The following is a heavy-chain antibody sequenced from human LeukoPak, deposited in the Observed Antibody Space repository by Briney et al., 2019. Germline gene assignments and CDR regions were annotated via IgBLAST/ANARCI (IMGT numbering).Heavy chain of an antibody. CDR2: IYHSGST. V-gene: IGHV4-38-2*01. D-gene: IGHD4/OR15-4a*01. Sequence: SETLSLTRAVSGYSISSGYYWGWIRQPPGKGREGIGSIYHSGSTYYNPSLKSRVTILVDTSKHQFSLKLSSVTAADTAVYYCARGGLTDHFDYWGQGTLVTVSS. CDR3: ARGGLTDHFDY. CDR1: GYSISSGYY. J-gene: IGHJ4*02.